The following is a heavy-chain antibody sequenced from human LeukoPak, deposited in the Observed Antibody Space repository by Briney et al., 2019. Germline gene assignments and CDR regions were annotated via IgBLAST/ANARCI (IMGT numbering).Heavy chain of an antibody. CDR3: GIADCV. Sequence: GGSLRLSCAASGFTFGDHYMTWVRQTPGKGLEWVANIKPDGSEEYYVDSVKGRFTIFRDNTKNLLYLQMNGLRVDDTAIYYCGIADCVWGQGTLVTVSS. J-gene: IGHJ4*02. V-gene: IGHV3-7*01. CDR2: IKPDGSEE. D-gene: IGHD2-21*02. CDR1: GFTFGDHY.